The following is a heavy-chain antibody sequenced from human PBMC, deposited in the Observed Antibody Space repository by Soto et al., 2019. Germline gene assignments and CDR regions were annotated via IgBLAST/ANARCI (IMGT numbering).Heavy chain of an antibody. CDR2: VYHSGTT. J-gene: IGHJ4*02. CDR3: ATPPPGVWGGVFDD. CDR1: RGSISSYY. V-gene: IGHV4-59*01. Sequence: SETLSLTCTVSRGSISSYYWSWIRQPPGKGPEWIGYVYHSGTTNYNPSLESRVTISLDTSKNQFSLKLNSVTAADTAVYYCATPPPGVWGGVFDDWGRGTLDTVSS. D-gene: IGHD1-26*01.